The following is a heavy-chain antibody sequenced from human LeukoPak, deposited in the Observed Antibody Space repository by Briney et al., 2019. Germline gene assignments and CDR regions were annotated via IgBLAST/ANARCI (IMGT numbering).Heavy chain of an antibody. D-gene: IGHD4-23*01. J-gene: IGHJ4*02. V-gene: IGHV3-23*01. CDR3: AKGGMVGTSGLFDY. CDR2: ISARGDST. CDR1: GFTFSTYA. Sequence: PGGSLRLSCAASGFTFSTYAMSWVRQAPGKGLEWVSGISARGDSTYYADSVEGRFTISRDISKNTLYLQMNTLRAEDTAVYWCAKGGMVGTSGLFDYWGQGTLVTVSS.